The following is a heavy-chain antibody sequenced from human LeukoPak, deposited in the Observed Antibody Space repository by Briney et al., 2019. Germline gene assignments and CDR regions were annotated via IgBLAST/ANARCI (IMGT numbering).Heavy chain of an antibody. V-gene: IGHV3-30*02. CDR3: ARDWGTSSLYLVN. CDR2: IQNDGKNK. Sequence: GRSLRLSCAASGFTFSKNGMHWDRHPPGKGLECVAFIQNDGKNKKYADSVKGRFTISRDNSKNTLYLQMNSLRTEDTAVYYCARDWGTSSLYLVNWGQGTLVTVSS. J-gene: IGHJ4*02. CDR1: GFTFSKNG. D-gene: IGHD6-6*01.